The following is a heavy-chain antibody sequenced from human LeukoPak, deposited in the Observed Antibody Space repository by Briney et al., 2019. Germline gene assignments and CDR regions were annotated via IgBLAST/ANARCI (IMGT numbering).Heavy chain of an antibody. J-gene: IGHJ3*02. CDR1: GGSISSYY. Sequence: SETLSLTCTVSGGSISSYYWSWIRQPPGKGLEWIGYIYTSGSTNYNPSLKSRVTISVDTSKNQFSLKRSSLTAADTAVYYCARLRAQYSSSFWAFDIWGQGTMVTVSA. V-gene: IGHV4-4*09. CDR2: IYTSGST. CDR3: ARLRAQYSSSFWAFDI. D-gene: IGHD6-6*01.